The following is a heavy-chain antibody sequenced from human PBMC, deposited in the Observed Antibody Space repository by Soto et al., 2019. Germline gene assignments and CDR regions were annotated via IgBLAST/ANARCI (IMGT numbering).Heavy chain of an antibody. CDR3: ARMEGYCSSTSCPRYYMDV. Sequence: ASVKVSCKASGYTFTSYYMHWVRQAPGQGLEWMGIINPSGGSTSYAQKFQGRVTMTRDTSTSTVYMELSSLRSEDTAVYYCARMEGYCSSTSCPRYYMDVWGKGTTVTVS. CDR1: GYTFTSYY. D-gene: IGHD2-2*01. J-gene: IGHJ6*03. V-gene: IGHV1-46*03. CDR2: INPSGGST.